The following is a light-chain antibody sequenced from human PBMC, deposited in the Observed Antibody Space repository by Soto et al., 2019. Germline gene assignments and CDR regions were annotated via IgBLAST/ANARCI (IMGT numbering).Light chain of an antibody. CDR1: QTIGTY. J-gene: IGKJ3*01. Sequence: DIQMTQSPSSLSASVGDRVTITCRASQTIGTYLNWFQQKPGKAPKLLIYAASNLQSGVPSRFSGSGCGTDFTLTISSLQPQDFATYYCQESYSVPFFSFGPGTKVDIK. CDR3: QESYSVPFFS. CDR2: AAS. V-gene: IGKV1-39*01.